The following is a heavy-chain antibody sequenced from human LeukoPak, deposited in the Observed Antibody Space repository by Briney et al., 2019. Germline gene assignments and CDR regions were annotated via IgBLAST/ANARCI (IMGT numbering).Heavy chain of an antibody. D-gene: IGHD5-12*01. CDR2: ISAFIGNT. CDR1: GYTFTSYG. J-gene: IGHJ5*02. CDR3: ARDYYSGYEFVWLYWFDP. Sequence: ASVKVSCKASGYTFTSYGISWVRQAPGQGLEWMGRISAFIGNTNYAQKLQGRVTITTDTSTSTAYMELSSLRSDDTAVYYCARDYYSGYEFVWLYWFDPWGQGTLVTVSS. V-gene: IGHV1-18*01.